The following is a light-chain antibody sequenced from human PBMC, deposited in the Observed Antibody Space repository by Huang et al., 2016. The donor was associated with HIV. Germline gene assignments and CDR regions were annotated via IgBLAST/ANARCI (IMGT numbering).Light chain of an antibody. V-gene: IGKV1-39*01. J-gene: IGKJ1*01. CDR1: QTINKY. Sequence: DIQLTQTPSSLSASIGDTVSVICRANQTINKYLHWYQQKPGKAPRLLIYGASSLQSGVSSRVRGRGSGTDYTLTINDVHSEDSATYYCQQSYVIPWTFGQGTIVEIK. CDR3: QQSYVIPWT. CDR2: GAS.